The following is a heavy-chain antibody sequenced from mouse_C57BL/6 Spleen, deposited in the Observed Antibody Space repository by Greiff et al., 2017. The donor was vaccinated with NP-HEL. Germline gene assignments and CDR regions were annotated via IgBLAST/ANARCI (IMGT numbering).Heavy chain of an antibody. CDR3: AKTWYYGSWYFDV. D-gene: IGHD1-1*01. J-gene: IGHJ1*03. CDR2: IWRGGST. Sequence: VQRVESGPGLVQPSQSLSITCTVSGFSLTSYGVHWVRQSPGKGLEWLGVIWRGGSTDYNAAFMSRLSITKDNSKSQVFFKMNSLQADDTAIYYCAKTWYYGSWYFDVWGTGTTVTVSS. CDR1: GFSLTSYG. V-gene: IGHV2-5*01.